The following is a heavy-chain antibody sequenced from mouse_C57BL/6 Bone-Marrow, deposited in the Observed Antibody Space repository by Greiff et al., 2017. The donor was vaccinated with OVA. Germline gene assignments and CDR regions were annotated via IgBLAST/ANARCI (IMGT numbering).Heavy chain of an antibody. D-gene: IGHD2-4*01. V-gene: IGHV1-50*01. CDR1: GYTFTSYW. J-gene: IGHJ2*01. CDR3: ARVYYDYSFDY. CDR2: IDPSDSYT. Sequence: QVQLQQPGAELVKPGASVKLSCKASGYTFTSYWMQWVKQRPGQGLEWIGEIDPSDSYTNYNQKLKGKATLTVDTSSSTAYMQLSSLTSEDSAVYYCARVYYDYSFDYWGQGTTLTVSS.